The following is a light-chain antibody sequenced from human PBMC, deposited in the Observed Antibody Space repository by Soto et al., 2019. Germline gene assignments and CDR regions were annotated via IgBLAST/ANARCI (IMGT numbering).Light chain of an antibody. CDR1: QSIFYGPNNKNS. Sequence: VLTQSPDSPAVSLGERATISCKSSQSIFYGPNNKNSLAWYQQRPGQPPKLLIYWASTRESGVPDRFSGSGSGTDFTLTISSLQAEDVAVYYCQYRGVFGPGTKVNV. CDR2: WAS. V-gene: IGKV4-1*01. CDR3: QYRGV. J-gene: IGKJ3*01.